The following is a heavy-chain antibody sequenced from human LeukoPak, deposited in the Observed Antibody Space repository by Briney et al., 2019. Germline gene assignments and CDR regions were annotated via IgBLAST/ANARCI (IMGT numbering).Heavy chain of an antibody. CDR3: ARAGDYGDYVSFDY. J-gene: IGHJ4*02. Sequence: GASVKVSCKASGYTFTGYYMHWVRQAPGPGLEWMGWINPNSGGTNYAQKFQGRVTMTRDTSISTAYMELSRLRSDDTAVYYCARAGDYGDYVSFDYWGQGTLVTVSS. V-gene: IGHV1-2*02. CDR2: INPNSGGT. D-gene: IGHD4-17*01. CDR1: GYTFTGYY.